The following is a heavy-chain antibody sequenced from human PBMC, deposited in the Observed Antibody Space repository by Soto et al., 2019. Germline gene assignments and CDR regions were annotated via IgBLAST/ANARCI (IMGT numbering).Heavy chain of an antibody. Sequence: QLQLVESGGGLVKPGGSLRLSCAASGFTFSDYYMSWIRQAPGKGLEWVSYISSSGSTIYYSDSVKGRFTISRDNAKNSLYLQMNRLRVEHTAVYYCARAGYGDYRYYYGMDVWGQETTVTVSS. CDR3: ARAGYGDYRYYYGMDV. CDR1: GFTFSDYY. CDR2: ISSSGSTI. V-gene: IGHV3-11*01. J-gene: IGHJ6*02. D-gene: IGHD4-17*01.